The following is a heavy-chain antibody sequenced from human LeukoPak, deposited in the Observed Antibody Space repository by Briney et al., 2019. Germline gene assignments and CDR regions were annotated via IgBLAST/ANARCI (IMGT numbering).Heavy chain of an antibody. D-gene: IGHD3-3*01. Sequence: GGSLGLSCAASGFTFSSYWMSWVRQAPGKGLEWVANIKQDGSEKYYVDSVKGRFTISRDNAKNSLYLQMNSLRAEDTGVYYCASDSEGLLRGAYFDYWGQGTLVTVSS. CDR2: IKQDGSEK. V-gene: IGHV3-7*01. CDR3: ASDSEGLLRGAYFDY. J-gene: IGHJ4*02. CDR1: GFTFSSYW.